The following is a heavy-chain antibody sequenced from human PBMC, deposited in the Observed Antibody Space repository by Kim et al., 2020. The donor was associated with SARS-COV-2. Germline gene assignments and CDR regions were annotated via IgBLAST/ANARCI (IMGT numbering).Heavy chain of an antibody. CDR3: VKDKGSVTTRWFDP. CDR2: ISWNSGSI. V-gene: IGHV3-9*01. D-gene: IGHD4-17*01. CDR1: GFTFGDYA. Sequence: GGSLRLSCAASGFTFGDYAMHWVRQAPGKGLEWVSGISWNSGSIGYADCVKGRFTISRDNAKNSLYLQMNSLRAEDTGFYYCVKDKGSVTTRWFDPWGQGTLVTVSS. J-gene: IGHJ5*02.